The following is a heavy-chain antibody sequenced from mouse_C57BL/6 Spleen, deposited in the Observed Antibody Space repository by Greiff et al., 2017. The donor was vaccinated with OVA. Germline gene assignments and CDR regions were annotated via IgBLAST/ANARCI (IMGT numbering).Heavy chain of an antibody. D-gene: IGHD1-1*01. CDR2: IHPNSGST. J-gene: IGHJ1*03. Sequence: QVQLQQPGAELVKPGASVKLSCKASGYTFTSSWMHWVKQRPGQGLEWIGMIHPNSGSTNYNEKFKSKATLTVDKSSSTAYMQLSSLTSEDSAVYYGAGYGSSLLGVWGTGTTVTVSS. CDR3: AGYGSSLLGV. CDR1: GYTFTSSW. V-gene: IGHV1-64*01.